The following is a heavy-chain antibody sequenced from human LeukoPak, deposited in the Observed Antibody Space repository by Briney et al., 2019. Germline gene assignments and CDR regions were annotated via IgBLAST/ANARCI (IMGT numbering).Heavy chain of an antibody. CDR2: IYYSGNT. CDR1: GGSISSYY. D-gene: IGHD5-12*01. J-gene: IGHJ4*02. V-gene: IGHV4-59*12. CDR3: ARYHNGYDDY. Sequence: PSETLSLTCTVSGGSISSYYWSWIRQPPGKGLEWLGSIYYSGNTYYNPSLKSRVTISLDMSKSHFSLKLSSVTAADTAVYYCARYHNGYDDYWGQGTLVTVSS.